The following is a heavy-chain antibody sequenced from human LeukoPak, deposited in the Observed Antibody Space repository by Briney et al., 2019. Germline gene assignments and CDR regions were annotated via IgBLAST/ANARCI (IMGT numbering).Heavy chain of an antibody. D-gene: IGHD2-15*01. CDR1: GFTFSNYW. CDR2: IKQDGSEK. V-gene: IGHV3-7*01. CDR3: MGGAGWLVDY. Sequence: PGGSLRLSCAASGFTFSNYWMNWVRQAPGRGLEWVAIIKQDGSEKLYVDSVEGRFTISRDNAKNSLYLQMNSLRVEDTAVCYCMGGAGWLVDYWGQGTLVTVSS. J-gene: IGHJ4*02.